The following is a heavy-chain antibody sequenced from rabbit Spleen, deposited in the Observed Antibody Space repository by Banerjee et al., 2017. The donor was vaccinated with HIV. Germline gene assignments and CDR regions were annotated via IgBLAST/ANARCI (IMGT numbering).Heavy chain of an antibody. Sequence: QEQLEETGGGLVQPGGSLTLSCKASGFDFSSSYMTWVRQAPGKGLEWIGIIYTGDGSTDYASWVNGRFTISSDNAQNTVDLQMNSLTAADTATYFCASNHPYASSSGDDFLFTLWGQGTLVTVS. CDR1: GFDFSSSY. CDR3: ASNHPYASSSGDDFLFTL. J-gene: IGHJ4*01. V-gene: IGHV1S47*01. CDR2: IYTGDGST. D-gene: IGHD1-1*01.